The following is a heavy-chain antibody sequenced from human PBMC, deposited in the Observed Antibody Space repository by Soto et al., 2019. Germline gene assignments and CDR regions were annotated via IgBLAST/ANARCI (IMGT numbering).Heavy chain of an antibody. J-gene: IGHJ4*02. V-gene: IGHV1-3*01. D-gene: IGHD3-10*01. CDR1: GYTFTSYA. CDR2: INAGNGNT. Sequence: QVQLVQSGAEVKKPGASVKVSCKASGYTFTSYAMHWVRQAPGQRLEWMGWINAGNGNTKYSQKFQGRVTITRDTSASTAYMKLSSLRSEDTAVYYCARDFSWFGELIASDYWGQGTLVTVSS. CDR3: ARDFSWFGELIASDY.